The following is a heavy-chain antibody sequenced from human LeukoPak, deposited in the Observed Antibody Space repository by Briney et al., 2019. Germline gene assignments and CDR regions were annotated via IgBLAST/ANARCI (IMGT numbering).Heavy chain of an antibody. CDR2: IIPIFGTA. D-gene: IGHD1-26*01. CDR3: VRVSGPVSGGGY. J-gene: IGHJ4*02. CDR1: GGTFSSYA. V-gene: IGHV1-69*05. Sequence: SVKVSCKASGGTFSSYAISWVRQAPGQGLEWMGGIIPIFGTANYAQKFQGRVTITTDESTSTAYMELSSLRAEDTAIYYCVRVSGPVSGGGYWGRGTLVTVSS.